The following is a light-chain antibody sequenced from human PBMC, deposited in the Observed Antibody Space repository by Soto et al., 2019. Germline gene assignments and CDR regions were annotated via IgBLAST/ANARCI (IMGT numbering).Light chain of an antibody. Sequence: QSALTQPASVSGSPGQSITISCTGTSSDVGNYNYVSWYQQHPGKAPKLMIYEVISRPSGVSNRFSGSKSGNTASLTISGLRTEDEADYYCSSFTTSSTGVFGGGTKLTVL. CDR2: EVI. J-gene: IGLJ3*02. CDR1: SSDVGNYNY. V-gene: IGLV2-14*01. CDR3: SSFTTSSTGV.